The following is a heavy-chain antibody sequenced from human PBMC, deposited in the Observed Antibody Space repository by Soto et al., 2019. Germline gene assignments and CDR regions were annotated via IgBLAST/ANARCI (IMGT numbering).Heavy chain of an antibody. CDR3: ARHALASSSSGREIDY. J-gene: IGHJ4*02. Sequence: GESLKISCKGSGYSFTSYWIAWVRQMPGKGLEWMGIYPGDSDTRYSPSFQGQVTISADKSISTAYLQWSSLKASDTAMYYCARHALASSSSGREIDYWGQGTLVTVS. CDR1: GYSFTSYW. D-gene: IGHD6-6*01. CDR2: YPGDSDT. V-gene: IGHV5-51*01.